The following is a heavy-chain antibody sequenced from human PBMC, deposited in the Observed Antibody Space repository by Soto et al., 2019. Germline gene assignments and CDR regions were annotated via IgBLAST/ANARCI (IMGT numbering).Heavy chain of an antibody. Sequence: SETLSLTCAVYGGSFSGYYWSWIRQPPGKGLEWIGEINHSGSTNYNPSLKSRVTISVDTSKNQFSLKLSSVTAADTAVYYCARRTYYYYGMDVWGQGTPVTVYS. CDR1: GGSFSGYY. V-gene: IGHV4-34*01. J-gene: IGHJ6*02. CDR3: ARRTYYYYGMDV. CDR2: INHSGST.